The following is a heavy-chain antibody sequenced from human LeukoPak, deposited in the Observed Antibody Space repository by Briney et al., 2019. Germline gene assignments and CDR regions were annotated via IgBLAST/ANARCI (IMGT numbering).Heavy chain of an antibody. CDR1: GGTFSSYA. J-gene: IGHJ5*02. CDR2: IIPIFGTA. D-gene: IGHD2-21*01. V-gene: IGHV1-69*01. CDR3: ARGIYCGGDCYSWFDP. Sequence: SVKVSCKASGGTFSSYAISWVRQAPGQGLEWMGGIIPIFGTANYAQKFQGRVTITADESTSTAYMELSSLRSEDTAVYYSARGIYCGGDCYSWFDPWGQGTLVTVSS.